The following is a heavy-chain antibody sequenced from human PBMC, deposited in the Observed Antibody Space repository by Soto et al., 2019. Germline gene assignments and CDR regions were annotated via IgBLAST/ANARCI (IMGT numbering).Heavy chain of an antibody. CDR1: GGSFSGYY. Sequence: SETLSLTCAVYGGSFSGYYWSWIRQPPGKGLEWIGEINHRGSTNYNPSLKSRVTISVDTSKNQFSLKLSSVTAADTAVYYCARGTAAGTNFDYWGQGTLVTVSS. CDR2: INHRGST. D-gene: IGHD6-13*01. CDR3: ARGTAAGTNFDY. J-gene: IGHJ4*02. V-gene: IGHV4-34*01.